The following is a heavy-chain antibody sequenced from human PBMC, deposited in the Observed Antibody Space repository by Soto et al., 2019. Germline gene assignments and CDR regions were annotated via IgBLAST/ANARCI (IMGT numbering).Heavy chain of an antibody. CDR2: INAGNGNT. V-gene: IGHV1-3*01. CDR3: ARAPWYHPEDY. Sequence: QVQLVQSGAEVKKPGASVKVSCKASGYTFTSYAMHWVRQAPGQRLEWMGWINAGNGNTKYSQKFQGRVTITRDTSASTAYMELSSLRSEDTAVYSCARAPWYHPEDYWGQGTLVTVSS. J-gene: IGHJ4*02. CDR1: GYTFTSYA. D-gene: IGHD6-13*01.